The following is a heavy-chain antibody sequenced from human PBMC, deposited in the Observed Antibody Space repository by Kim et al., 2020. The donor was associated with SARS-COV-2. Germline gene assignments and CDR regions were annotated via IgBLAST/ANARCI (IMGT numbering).Heavy chain of an antibody. D-gene: IGHD6-13*01. CDR1: GFTFNDYW. J-gene: IGHJ6*02. V-gene: IGHV3-7*03. Sequence: GGSLRLSCVASGFTFNDYWMNWVRQAPGKGLEWVANIKNDGSETYHVDSVKGRFIISRDNVKNSLYLQMNSLRSEDTAVYYCGRDRAVDRSWPTYYYGMDVWGQGTAVTVS. CDR3: GRDRAVDRSWPTYYYGMDV. CDR2: IKNDGSET.